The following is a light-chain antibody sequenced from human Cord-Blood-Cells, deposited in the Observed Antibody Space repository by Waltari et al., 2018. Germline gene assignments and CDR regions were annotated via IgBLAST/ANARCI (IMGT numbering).Light chain of an antibody. V-gene: IGLV2-23*01. CDR2: VGS. CDR1: SRDVGSYNL. Sequence: QSALTQPASVSGSPGQSITISCTGTSRDVGSYNLVSWYQQHPGKAPKLMIYVGSKRPSGFANRFACSKSGNTASLTISGLQAEDEADYYCCSYAGSSTWVFGGGTKLTVL. CDR3: CSYAGSSTWV. J-gene: IGLJ3*02.